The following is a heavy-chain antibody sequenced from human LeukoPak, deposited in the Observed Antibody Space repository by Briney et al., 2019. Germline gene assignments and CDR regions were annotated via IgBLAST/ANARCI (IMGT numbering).Heavy chain of an antibody. V-gene: IGHV3-30-3*01. CDR1: GGTFSSYA. Sequence: SCKASGGTFSSYAMHWVRQAPGKGLEWVAVISYDGSNKYYADSVKGRFTISRDNSKNTLYLQMNSLRAEDTAVYYCARDAGFYWGQGTLVTVSS. CDR2: ISYDGSNK. CDR3: ARDAGFY. J-gene: IGHJ4*02. D-gene: IGHD3-10*01.